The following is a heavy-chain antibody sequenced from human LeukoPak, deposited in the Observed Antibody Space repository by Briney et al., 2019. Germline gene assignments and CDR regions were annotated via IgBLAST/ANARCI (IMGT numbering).Heavy chain of an antibody. V-gene: IGHV4-39*01. Sequence: SETLSLTCTVSDGSISSSSYYWSWIRQPPGKGLEWIGSMYYSGSTYYNPSLKSRVTISVDTSKNQFSLKLSSVTVADTAVYYCARHEYYHDSIGNEWRASAFDNWGQGTLVTVSS. D-gene: IGHD3-22*01. CDR2: MYYSGST. J-gene: IGHJ4*02. CDR1: DGSISSSSYY. CDR3: ARHEYYHDSIGNEWRASAFDN.